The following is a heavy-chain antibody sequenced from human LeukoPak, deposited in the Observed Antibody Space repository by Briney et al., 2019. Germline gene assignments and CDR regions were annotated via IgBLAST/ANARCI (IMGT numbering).Heavy chain of an antibody. CDR2: IYWNDDR. CDR3: AHFCNSSRSFDY. J-gene: IGHJ4*02. D-gene: IGHD2/OR15-2a*01. V-gene: IGHV2-5*01. Sequence: SGPTLVNPTQTLTLTCTFSGFSLSTSGVGVGWIRQPPEKALECLALIYWNDDRRYSPSLKNRLTITKDTSKNQVVLTMTNMDPVDTATYYCAHFCNSSRSFDYWGQGTLVTVSS. CDR1: GFSLSTSGVG.